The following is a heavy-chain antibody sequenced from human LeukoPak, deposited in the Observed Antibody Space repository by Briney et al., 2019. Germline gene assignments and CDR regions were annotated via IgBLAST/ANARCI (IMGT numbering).Heavy chain of an antibody. CDR1: GGSISSSTYY. CDR2: MYYIGST. D-gene: IGHD5-12*01. Sequence: PSETLSLTCTVSGGSISSSTYYWGWIRQPPGKGLEWIASMYYIGSTYYNPSLKSRVTISQDTSKNQFSLKLDSVTAADTAVYYCASSSGYEEGAFDIWGQGTMVTVSS. J-gene: IGHJ3*02. V-gene: IGHV4-39*07. CDR3: ASSSGYEEGAFDI.